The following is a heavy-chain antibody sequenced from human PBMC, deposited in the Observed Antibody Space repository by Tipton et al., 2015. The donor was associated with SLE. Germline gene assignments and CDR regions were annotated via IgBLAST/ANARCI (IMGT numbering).Heavy chain of an antibody. CDR1: GGSITSDY. D-gene: IGHD1-14*01. V-gene: IGHV4-4*07. J-gene: IGHJ6*02. CDR3: ARNVNTTMDV. Sequence: TLSLTCVVSGGSITSDYWGWIRQPAGQGLEWIGRFYTSGSGIPNYNPSLKSRVTMSVDTAKNHFSLKLTSVTAADTAVYYCARNVNTTMDVWGQGTTVTVS. CDR2: FYTSGSGIP.